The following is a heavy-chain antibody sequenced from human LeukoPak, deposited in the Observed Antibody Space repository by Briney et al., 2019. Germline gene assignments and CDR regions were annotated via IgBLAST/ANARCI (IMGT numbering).Heavy chain of an antibody. CDR1: GFTFSSYS. Sequence: PGGSLRLSCAASGFTFSSYSIHWVRQAPGKGLEWVAFILYDGSNKFYADSVKGRFTISKDNSKNTLYLQMNSLRAEDTAVYYCARPYCSGGSCYSGHFDYWGQGTLVTVSS. CDR3: ARPYCSGGSCYSGHFDY. V-gene: IGHV3-30*02. D-gene: IGHD2-15*01. J-gene: IGHJ4*02. CDR2: ILYDGSNK.